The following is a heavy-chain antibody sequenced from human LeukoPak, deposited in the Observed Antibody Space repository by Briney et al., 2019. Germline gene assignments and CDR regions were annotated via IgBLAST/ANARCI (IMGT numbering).Heavy chain of an antibody. V-gene: IGHV1-8*01. D-gene: IGHD2-15*01. CDR2: MNPNSGNT. CDR3: ARGPDSGGPLVDYGMDV. CDR1: GYTFTSYD. Sequence: ASVKVSCKASGYTFTSYDINWVRQATGQGLEWMGWMNPNSGNTGYAQKFQGRVTMTRNTSISTAYMELSSLRSEDTAVYYCARGPDSGGPLVDYGMDVWGQGTTVTVSS. J-gene: IGHJ6*02.